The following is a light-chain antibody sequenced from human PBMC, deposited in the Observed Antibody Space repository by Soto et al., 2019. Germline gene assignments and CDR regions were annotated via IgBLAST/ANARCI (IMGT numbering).Light chain of an antibody. CDR2: RNN. J-gene: IGLJ2*01. CDR3: AAWDDSLSGVV. CDR1: SSNIGSNY. Sequence: QLVLNQPPSASGTPGQRVTISCSGSSSNIGSNYVYWYQQLPGTAPKLLIYRNNQRPSGVPDRFSGSKSGTSVSLAISGLRSEDEADYYCAAWDDSLSGVVFGGGTKLTVL. V-gene: IGLV1-47*01.